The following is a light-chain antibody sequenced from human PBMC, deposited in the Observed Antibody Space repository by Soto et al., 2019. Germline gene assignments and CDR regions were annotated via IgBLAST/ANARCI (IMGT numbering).Light chain of an antibody. CDR3: QQYNNWPQT. Sequence: ELVITQSPDTLSVSLGERATLSCRASQSLRSSLAWYQQKPGQAPRLLIYDASTRATGIPARFSGSGSGTDFTLTISGLQSEDFAVYYCQQYNNWPQTFGQGTKVDI. CDR2: DAS. CDR1: QSLRSS. V-gene: IGKV3-15*01. J-gene: IGKJ1*01.